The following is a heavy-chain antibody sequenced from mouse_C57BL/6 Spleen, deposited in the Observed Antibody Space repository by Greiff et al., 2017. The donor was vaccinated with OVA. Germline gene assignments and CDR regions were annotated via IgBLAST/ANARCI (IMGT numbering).Heavy chain of an antibody. V-gene: IGHV5-6*01. CDR2: ISSGGSYT. J-gene: IGHJ2*01. CDR3: ARQGEGNYRGYFDY. CDR1: GFTFSSYG. Sequence: EVKVVESGGDLVKPGGSLKLSCAASGFTFSSYGMSWVRQTPDKRLEWVATISSGGSYTYYPDSVKGRFTISRDNAKNTLYLQMSSLKSEDTAMYYCARQGEGNYRGYFDYWGQGTTLTVSS. D-gene: IGHD2-1*01.